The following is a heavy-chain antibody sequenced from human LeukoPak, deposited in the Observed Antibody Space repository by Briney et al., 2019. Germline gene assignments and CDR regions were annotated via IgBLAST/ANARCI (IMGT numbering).Heavy chain of an antibody. CDR3: ARGRQQLVRGYYYYMDV. D-gene: IGHD6-6*01. CDR1: GGSISSYY. J-gene: IGHJ6*03. V-gene: IGHV4-59*12. Sequence: TSSETLSLTCTVSGGSISSYYWSWIRQPPGKGLEWIGYIYYSGSTNYNPSLKSRVTISVDTSKNQFSLKLSSVTAADTAVYYCARGRQQLVRGYYYYMDVWGKGTTVTVSS. CDR2: IYYSGST.